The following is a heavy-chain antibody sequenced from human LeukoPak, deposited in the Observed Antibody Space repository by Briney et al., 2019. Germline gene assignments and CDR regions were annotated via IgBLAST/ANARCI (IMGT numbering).Heavy chain of an antibody. D-gene: IGHD6-19*01. J-gene: IGHJ6*02. CDR1: GGSFSGYY. Sequence: SETLSLTCAVYGGSFSGYYWSWIRQPPGKGLVWIGEINHSGSTNYNPSLKSRVTISVDTSKNQFSLKLSSVTAADTAVYYCARAPQWLVLGGYYGMDVWGQGTTVTVSS. CDR2: INHSGST. CDR3: ARAPQWLVLGGYYGMDV. V-gene: IGHV4-34*01.